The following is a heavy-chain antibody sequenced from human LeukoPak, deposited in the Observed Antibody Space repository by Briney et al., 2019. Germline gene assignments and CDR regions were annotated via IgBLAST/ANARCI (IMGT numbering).Heavy chain of an antibody. J-gene: IGHJ1*01. Sequence: PSETLSLTCTVSGGTISSYYWSWIRQPPGKGLEWIGYIYYSGSTNYNPSLKSRVTISVDTSKNQFSLKLSSVTAADTAVYYCASYCSSTSCHGFQHWGQSTLVTVSS. D-gene: IGHD2-2*01. CDR2: IYYSGST. V-gene: IGHV4-59*01. CDR3: ASYCSSTSCHGFQH. CDR1: GGTISSYY.